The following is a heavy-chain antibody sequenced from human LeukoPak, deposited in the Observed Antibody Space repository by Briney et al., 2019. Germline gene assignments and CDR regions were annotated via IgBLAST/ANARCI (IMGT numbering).Heavy chain of an antibody. D-gene: IGHD3-10*01. Sequence: GASVKVSCKASGYTFTSYGFSWVRQAPGQGLEWMGWISAYNGNTNYAQKLQGRVTMTTDTSTSTAYMELRSLRSDDTAVYYCARFYYGSGSYYYNWFDPWGQGTLVTVSS. CDR2: ISAYNGNT. CDR1: GYTFTSYG. J-gene: IGHJ5*02. CDR3: ARFYYGSGSYYYNWFDP. V-gene: IGHV1-18*01.